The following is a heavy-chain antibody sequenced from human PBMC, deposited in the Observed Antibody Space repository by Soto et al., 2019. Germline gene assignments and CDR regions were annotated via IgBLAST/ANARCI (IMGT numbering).Heavy chain of an antibody. V-gene: IGHV3-30*03. CDR3: ARDLSGVGIESQ. CDR2: ASYDETDK. CDR1: GFTFNTYG. Sequence: SLRLSCAASGFTFNTYGMHWVRQAPGKGLEWVAVASYDETDKHYSHSVKGRFTISRDNSRNTLYRQMNSLRTEDTAIYYCARDLSGVGIESQWGQGTLVTVS. J-gene: IGHJ4*02. D-gene: IGHD3-10*01.